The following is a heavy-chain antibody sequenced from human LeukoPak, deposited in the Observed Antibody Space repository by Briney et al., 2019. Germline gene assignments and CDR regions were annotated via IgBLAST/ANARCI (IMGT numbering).Heavy chain of an antibody. CDR1: GFTFSSYE. D-gene: IGHD3-22*01. Sequence: GGSLRLSCAASGFTFSSYEMNWVRQALGKGLEWVSYISSSGSTIYYADSVKGRFTISRDNAKNSLYLQMNSLRAEDTAVYYCARVWDSGYYGYFDYWGQGTLVTVSS. CDR3: ARVWDSGYYGYFDY. J-gene: IGHJ4*02. CDR2: ISSSGSTI. V-gene: IGHV3-48*03.